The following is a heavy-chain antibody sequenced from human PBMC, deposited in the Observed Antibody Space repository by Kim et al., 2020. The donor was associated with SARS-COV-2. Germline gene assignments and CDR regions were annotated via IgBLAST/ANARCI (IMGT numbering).Heavy chain of an antibody. J-gene: IGHJ4*02. CDR3: GRNLIYGDYVDY. CDR2: ISYSGGTI. Sequence: GGSLRLSCAASGFSSTNYEFYWVRQAPGKGLEWVSYISYSGGTIHYADSVKGRFTISRDDAKNSLYLQMNSLTADDTALYYCGRNLIYGDYVDYWGQGTLVTVSS. CDR1: GFSSTNYE. D-gene: IGHD2-8*01. V-gene: IGHV3-48*03.